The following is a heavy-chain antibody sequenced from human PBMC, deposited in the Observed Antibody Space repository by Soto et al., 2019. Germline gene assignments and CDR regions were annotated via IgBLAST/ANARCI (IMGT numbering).Heavy chain of an antibody. CDR3: ARLHGAGSLRYYGMDV. D-gene: IGHD3-10*01. CDR1: GGSIGSGGYY. J-gene: IGHJ6*02. CDR2: IYYSGST. Sequence: ILSLTCAVSGGSIGSGGYYWSWIRQQPGKGLEWIGYIYYSGSTYYNPSLKSRVTISVDTSKNQFSLKLSSVTAAETAVYYCARLHGAGSLRYYGMDVWGQGTTVTVSS. V-gene: IGHV4-31*11.